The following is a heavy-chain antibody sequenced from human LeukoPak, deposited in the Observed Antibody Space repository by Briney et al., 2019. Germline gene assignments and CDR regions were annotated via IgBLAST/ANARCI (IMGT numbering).Heavy chain of an antibody. CDR1: GGSISSYY. V-gene: IGHV4-4*07. D-gene: IGHD2-21*01. CDR3: AREPALWAFDI. Sequence: SETLSLTCTVSGGSISSYYWSWIRQPAGKGLEWIGRIYTSGSTNYNPSLKSRVTISVDKSKNQFSLKLSSVTAADTAVYYCAREPALWAFDIWGQGTMVIVSS. J-gene: IGHJ3*02. CDR2: IYTSGST.